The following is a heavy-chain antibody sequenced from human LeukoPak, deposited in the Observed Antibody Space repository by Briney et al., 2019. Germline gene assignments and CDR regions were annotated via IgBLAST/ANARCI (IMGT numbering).Heavy chain of an antibody. J-gene: IGHJ6*03. CDR3: ARAPMPNYYYYYVDV. CDR1: GGSISSGSYY. D-gene: IGHD2-2*01. CDR2: IYTSGST. Sequence: SETLSLTCTVSGGSISSGSYYWSWIRQSAGKGLEWIVRIYTSGSTNYNPSLKSRVTISVDTSKNQFSLKLSSVTAADTAVYYCARAPMPNYYYYYVDVWGKGTTVTVSS. V-gene: IGHV4-61*02.